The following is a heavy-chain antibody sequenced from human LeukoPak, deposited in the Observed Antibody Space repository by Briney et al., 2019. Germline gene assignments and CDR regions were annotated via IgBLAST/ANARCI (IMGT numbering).Heavy chain of an antibody. CDR1: GGSISSGDYY. V-gene: IGHV4-30-4*01. D-gene: IGHD2/OR15-2a*01. J-gene: IGHJ4*02. Sequence: SETLSLTCTVSGGSISSGDYYWSWIRQPPGKGLEWIGSIYYSGSTYYNPSLKSRVTISVDTSKNQFSLKLSSVTAADTAVYYCAGHHPRNTVDFWGQGTLVTVSS. CDR2: IYYSGST. CDR3: AGHHPRNTVDF.